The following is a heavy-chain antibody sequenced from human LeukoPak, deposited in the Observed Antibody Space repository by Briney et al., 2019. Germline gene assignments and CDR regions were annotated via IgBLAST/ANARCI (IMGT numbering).Heavy chain of an antibody. V-gene: IGHV1-69*04. Sequence: ASVKVSCKASGYTFTGYYMHWVRQAPGQGLEWMGRIIPILGIANYAQKFQGRVTITADKSTSTAYMELSSLRSEDTAVYYCARDFRAAVPDYYYYGMDVWGQGTTVTVSS. CDR3: ARDFRAAVPDYYYYGMDV. J-gene: IGHJ6*02. D-gene: IGHD6-13*01. CDR2: IIPILGIA. CDR1: GYTFTGYY.